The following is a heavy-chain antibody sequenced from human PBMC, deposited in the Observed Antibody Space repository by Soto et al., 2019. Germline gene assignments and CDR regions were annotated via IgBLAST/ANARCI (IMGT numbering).Heavy chain of an antibody. CDR1: GGTFSSYA. CDR2: IIPICGTA. V-gene: IGHV1-69*01. Sequence: QVQLVQSGAEVKKPVSSVKVSCKASGGTFSSYAISWVRQAPGQGLEWMGGIIPICGTANYAQKFQGRVTITADESTSTAYMELSRLRSEDTAVYYCATYSSSVPPPENWFDPWGQGTLVTVSS. D-gene: IGHD6-6*01. J-gene: IGHJ5*02. CDR3: ATYSSSVPPPENWFDP.